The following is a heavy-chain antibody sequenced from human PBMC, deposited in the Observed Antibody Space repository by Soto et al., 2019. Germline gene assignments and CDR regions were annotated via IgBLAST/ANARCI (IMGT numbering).Heavy chain of an antibody. CDR1: GYTFTSYY. J-gene: IGHJ4*02. V-gene: IGHV1-8*02. CDR3: ARGPATAPDAY. CDR2: MNPNSGNT. D-gene: IGHD2-2*01. Sequence: ASVKVSCKASGYTFTSYYMHWVRQATGQGLEWMGWMNPNSGNTGYAQKFQGRVTMTRNTSLTTAYMELSSLRSEDTAVYYCARGPATAPDAYWGLGTLVTVSS.